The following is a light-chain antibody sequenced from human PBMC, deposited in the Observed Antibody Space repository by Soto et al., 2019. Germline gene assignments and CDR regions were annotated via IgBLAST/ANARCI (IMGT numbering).Light chain of an antibody. J-gene: IGLJ3*02. CDR3: CSYADTSTFWVV. Sequence: QSALTQPASVSGSPGQSITISCSGTSSGFGGYNVVSWYQQHPGKAPKLIIYEGTKRPSGVSNRFSGSKSGNAASLTISGLQTEDEADYYCCSYADTSTFWVVFGGGTKLTVL. CDR2: EGT. CDR1: SSGFGGYNV. V-gene: IGLV2-23*03.